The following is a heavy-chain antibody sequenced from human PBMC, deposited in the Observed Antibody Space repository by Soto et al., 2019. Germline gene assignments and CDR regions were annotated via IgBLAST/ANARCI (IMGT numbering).Heavy chain of an antibody. D-gene: IGHD2-21*02. CDR2: ISGGSKTI. J-gene: IGHJ4*02. Sequence: GGCMRLSCAASGFTFSTYSMSWVRQAPGKGLEWVSYISGGSKTIYYADSLRGRFTISRDNAKNSMYLQMNSLRDEDTGVYYCARDRAPRGVTPFYLDYWGQGFLVPVSS. V-gene: IGHV3-48*02. CDR1: GFTFSTYS. CDR3: ARDRAPRGVTPFYLDY.